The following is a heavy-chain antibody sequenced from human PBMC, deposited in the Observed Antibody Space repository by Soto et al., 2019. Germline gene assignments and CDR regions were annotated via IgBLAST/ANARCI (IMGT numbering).Heavy chain of an antibody. V-gene: IGHV4-31*03. CDR3: ARAGYCSSTTCFDY. CDR1: GDSISRDNYY. CDR2: IYYSGST. Sequence: PSETLSLTCTVSGDSISRDNYYWRWIRQHPGKGLEWIGYIYYSGSTYYNPSLKSRVSISVDTSKNHFSLSLNSVTAADTAVYYCARAGYCSSTTCFDYWGQGTLVTVSS. D-gene: IGHD2-2*01. J-gene: IGHJ4*02.